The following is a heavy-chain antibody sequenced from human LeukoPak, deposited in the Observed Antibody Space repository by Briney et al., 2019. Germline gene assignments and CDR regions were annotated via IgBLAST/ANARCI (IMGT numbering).Heavy chain of an antibody. CDR1: GLTFSTYW. D-gene: IGHD3-22*01. V-gene: IGHV3-74*01. CDR2: IKSDGST. CDR3: ARAPAEIGGYYPEYFRH. J-gene: IGHJ1*01. Sequence: GGSLRLSCAASGLTFSTYWMHWVRQAPGEGLVWVSRIKSDGSTNYADSLKGRFTISRDNAKNTVSLQMNSLRAEDTGVYYCARAPAEIGGYYPEYFRHWGQGTLVTVSS.